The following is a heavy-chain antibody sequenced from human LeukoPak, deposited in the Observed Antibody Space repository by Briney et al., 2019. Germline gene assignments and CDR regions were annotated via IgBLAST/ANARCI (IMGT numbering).Heavy chain of an antibody. V-gene: IGHV4-59*01. J-gene: IGHJ4*02. CDR1: GGSISSYY. D-gene: IGHD3-22*01. Sequence: SETLSLTCTVSGGSISSYYWSWIRQPPGKGLEWIGYIYYSGSTNYNPSLKSRVTISVDTSKNQFSLKLSSVTAADTAVYYCARSRKGYYFDYWGQGTLVTVSS. CDR3: ARSRKGYYFDY. CDR2: IYYSGST.